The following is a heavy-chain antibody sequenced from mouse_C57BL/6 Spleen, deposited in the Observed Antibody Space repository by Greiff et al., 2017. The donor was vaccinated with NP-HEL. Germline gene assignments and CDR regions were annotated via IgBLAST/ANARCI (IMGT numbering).Heavy chain of an antibody. V-gene: IGHV14-4*01. CDR2: IDPENGDT. D-gene: IGHD1-1*01. CDR1: GFNIKDDY. CDR3: TTAVVAKGFDY. J-gene: IGHJ2*01. Sequence: VQLKESGAELVRPGASVKLSCTASGFNIKDDYMHWVKQRPEQGLEWIGWIDPENGDTEYASKFQGKAPITADTSSNTAYLQLSSLTSEDTAVYYCTTAVVAKGFDYWGQGTTLTVSS.